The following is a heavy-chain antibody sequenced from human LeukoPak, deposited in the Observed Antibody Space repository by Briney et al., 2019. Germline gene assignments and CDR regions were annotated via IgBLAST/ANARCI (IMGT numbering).Heavy chain of an antibody. D-gene: IGHD6-13*01. CDR3: ARDQTQQGNYMDV. V-gene: IGHV1-46*01. CDR1: GYTFTGYY. CDR2: INPSGGST. J-gene: IGHJ6*03. Sequence: ASVKVSCKASGYTFTGYYMHWVRQAPGQGLEWMGIINPSGGSTSYAQKFQGRVTMTRDMSTSTVYMELSSLRSEDTAVYYCARDQTQQGNYMDVWGKGTTVTVSS.